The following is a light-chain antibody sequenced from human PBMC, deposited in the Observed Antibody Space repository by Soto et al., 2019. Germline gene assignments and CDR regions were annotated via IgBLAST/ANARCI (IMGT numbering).Light chain of an antibody. Sequence: QSALTQPASVSGSPGQSITISCTGTSSDVGSYNLVSWYQQHPGKAPKLMIYEVSKRPSGVSNRFSGSKSGNTASLTISGLQAEDEADYYCCSYAGSSTFYVVFGGGTKRTFL. J-gene: IGLJ2*01. CDR1: SSDVGSYNL. CDR3: CSYAGSSTFYVV. CDR2: EVS. V-gene: IGLV2-23*02.